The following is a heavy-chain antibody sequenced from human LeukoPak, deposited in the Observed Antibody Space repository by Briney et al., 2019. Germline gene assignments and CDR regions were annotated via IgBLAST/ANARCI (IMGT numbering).Heavy chain of an antibody. CDR3: ARDLGYGGKASYDAFDI. Sequence: GAPVKVSCKASGYTFTGYYMHWVRQAPGQGLEWMGWINPNSGGTNYAQKFQGRVTMTRDTSISTAYMELSRLRSDDTAVYYCARDLGYGGKASYDAFDIWGQGTMVTVSS. J-gene: IGHJ3*02. CDR2: INPNSGGT. CDR1: GYTFTGYY. V-gene: IGHV1-2*02. D-gene: IGHD4-23*01.